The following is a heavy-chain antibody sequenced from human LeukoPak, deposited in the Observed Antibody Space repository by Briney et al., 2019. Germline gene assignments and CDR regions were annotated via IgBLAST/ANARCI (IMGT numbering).Heavy chain of an antibody. J-gene: IGHJ4*02. CDR2: LSYSGST. D-gene: IGHD5-18*01. Sequence: PSETLSLTCTVSGGSVSSSSYYWSWIRQPPGKGLEWIGYLSYSGSTNYNPSLKSRVTISVDTSKNQFSLKLSSVTAADTAVYYCAREVTDTAMATEHYFDYWGQGTLVTVSS. V-gene: IGHV4-61*01. CDR3: AREVTDTAMATEHYFDY. CDR1: GGSVSSSSYY.